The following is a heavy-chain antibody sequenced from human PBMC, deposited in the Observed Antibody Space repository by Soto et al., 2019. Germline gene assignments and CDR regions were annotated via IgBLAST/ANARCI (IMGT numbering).Heavy chain of an antibody. CDR1: GYTFTGYY. Sequence: ASVKVSCKASGYTFTGYYMHWVRQAPGQGLEWMGWINPNSGGTNYAQKFQGRVTMTRDTSISTAYMELSRLRSDDTAVYYCARPPGITGRDGMDVWGQGTTVTVSS. D-gene: IGHD1-20*01. CDR2: INPNSGGT. J-gene: IGHJ6*02. CDR3: ARPPGITGRDGMDV. V-gene: IGHV1-2*02.